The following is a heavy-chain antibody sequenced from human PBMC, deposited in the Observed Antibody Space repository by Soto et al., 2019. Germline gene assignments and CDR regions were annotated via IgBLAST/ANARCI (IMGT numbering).Heavy chain of an antibody. J-gene: IGHJ6*02. CDR1: GGTFSTYA. Sequence: ASVKVSCKASGGTFSTYAISWVRQAPGQGLEWMGGIIPIFDAANYAQKFQGRVTITADESTSTAYMELSSLRSEDTAVYYCARDLASGYSSGWFHYYYGMDVWGQGTTVTVSS. V-gene: IGHV1-69*13. D-gene: IGHD6-19*01. CDR2: IIPIFDAA. CDR3: ARDLASGYSSGWFHYYYGMDV.